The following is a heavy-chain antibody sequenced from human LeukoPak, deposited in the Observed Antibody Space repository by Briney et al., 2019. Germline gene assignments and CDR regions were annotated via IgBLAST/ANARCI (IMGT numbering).Heavy chain of an antibody. J-gene: IGHJ1*01. D-gene: IGHD1-26*01. V-gene: IGHV3-30*18. CDR2: ISYDGSNK. CDR1: GFTFSSYG. Sequence: PGGSLRLSCAASGFTFSSYGMHWVRQAPGKGLEWVAVISYDGSNKYYADSVKGRFTISRDNSKNTLYLQMNSLRAEDTAVYYCAKDQKKWELHHWGQGTLVTVSS. CDR3: AKDQKKWELHH.